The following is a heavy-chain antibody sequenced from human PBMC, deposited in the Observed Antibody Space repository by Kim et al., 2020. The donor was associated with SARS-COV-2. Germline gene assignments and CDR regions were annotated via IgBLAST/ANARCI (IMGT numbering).Heavy chain of an antibody. J-gene: IGHJ4*02. D-gene: IGHD3-22*01. CDR2: ISWNSGSI. CDR1: GFTFDDYA. V-gene: IGHV3-9*01. Sequence: GGSLRLSCAASGFTFDDYAMHWVRQAPGKGLEWVSGISWNSGSIGYADSVKGRFTISRDNAKNSLYLQMNSLRAEDTALYYCAKDKHDSSGYAFDYWGEGTLVTLSS. CDR3: AKDKHDSSGYAFDY.